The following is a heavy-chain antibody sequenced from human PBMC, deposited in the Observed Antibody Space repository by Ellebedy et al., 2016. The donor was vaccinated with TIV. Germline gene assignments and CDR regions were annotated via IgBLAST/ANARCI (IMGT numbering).Heavy chain of an antibody. CDR3: AREKTSDY. V-gene: IGHV3-72*01. Sequence: GESLKISCAVSGFTFSDHYMDWVRLAPGKGPEWVGRSRNKAKSYTTDYAASLKGRFTISRDDSKNSLYLQMNSLKTEDTAIYYCAREKTSDYWGQGALVTVSP. CDR1: GFTFSDHY. J-gene: IGHJ4*02. CDR2: SRNKAKSYTT.